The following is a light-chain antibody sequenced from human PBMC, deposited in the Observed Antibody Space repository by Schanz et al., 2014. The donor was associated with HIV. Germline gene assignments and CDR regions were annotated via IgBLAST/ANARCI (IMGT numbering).Light chain of an antibody. J-gene: IGLJ2*01. Sequence: QSVLTQPPSVSAAPGQKVTISCSGSSSNIGNNYVSWYQQFPGTAPKLLIYDNNKRPSGIPDRFSGSKSATSATLGITGLQTGDEADYYCTTWDSTLSAVVFGGGTKLTVL. CDR2: DNN. CDR3: TTWDSTLSAVV. CDR1: SSNIGNNY. V-gene: IGLV1-51*01.